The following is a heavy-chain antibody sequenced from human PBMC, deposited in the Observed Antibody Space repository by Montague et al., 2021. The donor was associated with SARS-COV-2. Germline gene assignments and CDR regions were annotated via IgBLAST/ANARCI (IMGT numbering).Heavy chain of an antibody. D-gene: IGHD6-13*01. CDR1: GDSVSSNSAT. J-gene: IGHJ4*02. Sequence: CAISGDSVSSNSATWNWIRQSPSRGLEWLGRTYYRSMWKSDYARXLKSRIAINPDTSKNQFSLQLISVTPEDTALYYCVRGIEAAGSYDYWGQGTLVTVSS. CDR2: TYYRSMWKS. V-gene: IGHV6-1*01. CDR3: VRGIEAAGSYDY.